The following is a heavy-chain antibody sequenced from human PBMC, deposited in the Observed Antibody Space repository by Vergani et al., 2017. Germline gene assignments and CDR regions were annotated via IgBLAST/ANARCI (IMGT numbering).Heavy chain of an antibody. Sequence: EVQLVESGGGLVQPGGSLRLSCAASGFTFSSYWMSWVRQAPGKGVEWVANIKQDGSEKYYVDSVKGRFTISRDNAKNSLYLKMNSLRAEDTAVYYCARDRHFDWLLSWDAFDIWGRGTMVTVSS. CDR2: IKQDGSEK. D-gene: IGHD3-9*01. CDR1: GFTFSSYW. J-gene: IGHJ3*02. V-gene: IGHV3-7*01. CDR3: ARDRHFDWLLSWDAFDI.